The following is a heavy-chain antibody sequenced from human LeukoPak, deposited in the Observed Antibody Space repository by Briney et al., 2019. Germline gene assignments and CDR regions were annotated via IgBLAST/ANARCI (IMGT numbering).Heavy chain of an antibody. D-gene: IGHD6-19*01. J-gene: IGHJ6*02. V-gene: IGHV3-21*01. CDR1: GFTFSSYA. CDR3: AREVSGWYLGGDVDYYYGMDV. Sequence: KTGGSLRLSCAASGFTFSSYAMSWVRQAPGKGLEWVSSISSSSSYIYYADSVKGRFTISRDNAKNSLYLQMNSLRAEDTAVYYCAREVSGWYLGGDVDYYYGMDVWGQGTTVTVSS. CDR2: ISSSSSYI.